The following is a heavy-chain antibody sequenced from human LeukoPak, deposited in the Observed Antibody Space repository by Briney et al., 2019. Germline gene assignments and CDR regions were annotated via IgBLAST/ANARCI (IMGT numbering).Heavy chain of an antibody. Sequence: GGSLRLSCAASGFTFSSYDMSWVRQAPRKGLEWVSAISGSGANTYDAGSVKGRFTISRDNSKNTLYLQMNSLRAEDTAVYYCAKDSNRGVWGSYRSYDYWGQGTLVTVSS. CDR2: ISGSGANT. J-gene: IGHJ4*02. CDR3: AKDSNRGVWGSYRSYDY. D-gene: IGHD3-16*01. CDR1: GFTFSSYD. V-gene: IGHV3-23*01.